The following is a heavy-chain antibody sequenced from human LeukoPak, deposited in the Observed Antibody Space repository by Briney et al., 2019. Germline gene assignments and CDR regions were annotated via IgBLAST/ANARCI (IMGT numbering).Heavy chain of an antibody. CDR1: GFTFSSYE. V-gene: IGHV3-48*03. CDR3: ARDRRYYDY. CDR2: ISSSGSTI. J-gene: IGHJ4*02. D-gene: IGHD3-10*01. Sequence: PGGSLRLSCAASGFTFSSYEMNWVRQAPGKWLEWVSYISSSGSTIYYADSVKGRFTISRDNAKNSLYLQMNSLRAEDSAVYYCARDRRYYDYWGQGTLVTVSS.